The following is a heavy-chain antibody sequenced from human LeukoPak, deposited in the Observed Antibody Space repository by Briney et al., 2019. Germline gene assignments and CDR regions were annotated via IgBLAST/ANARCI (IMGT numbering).Heavy chain of an antibody. J-gene: IGHJ4*02. CDR1: GFTFSSNG. CDR2: ISGSGGSP. V-gene: IGHV3-23*01. CDR3: AKGGKTIMCPTSCYDY. D-gene: IGHD2-2*01. Sequence: QPGGSLRLSCAASGFTFSSNGMSWVRQAPGRGLEWVSVISGSGGSPDYTDSVKGRFTISRDNSKNTLYLQMNSLRAEDTAVYYCAKGGKTIMCPTSCYDYWGQGTLVTVSS.